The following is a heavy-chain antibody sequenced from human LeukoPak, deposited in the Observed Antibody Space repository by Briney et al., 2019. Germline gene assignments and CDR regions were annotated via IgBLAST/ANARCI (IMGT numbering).Heavy chain of an antibody. CDR2: INPDSGGT. CDR1: GYTFTDYY. V-gene: IGHV1-2*04. J-gene: IGHJ4*02. Sequence: ASVKVSCKASGYTFTDYYIYWVRQAPGQGLEWMGWINPDSGGTNYAQKFQDWVTMTRDTSISTAYMELRRLRSDDTVVYYCARVRSEDNDWYGYGYWGQGSLVTVSS. D-gene: IGHD5-18*01. CDR3: ARVRSEDNDWYGYGY.